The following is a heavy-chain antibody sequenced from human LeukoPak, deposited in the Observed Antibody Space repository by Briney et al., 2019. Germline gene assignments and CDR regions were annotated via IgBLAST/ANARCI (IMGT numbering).Heavy chain of an antibody. CDR3: ARRYCSGGSCYEHY. Sequence: GGSLRLSCAASGFTFSSYWMSWVRQAPGKGPEWVATIHQDGSEKYYVDSVKGRFTISRDNAKNSLYLQMNSLRVEDTAVYYCARRYCSGGSCYEHYWGQGTLVTVSS. CDR1: GFTFSSYW. J-gene: IGHJ4*02. CDR2: IHQDGSEK. V-gene: IGHV3-7*05. D-gene: IGHD2-15*01.